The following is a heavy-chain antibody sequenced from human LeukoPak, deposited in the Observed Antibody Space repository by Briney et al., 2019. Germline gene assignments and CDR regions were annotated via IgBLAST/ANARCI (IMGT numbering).Heavy chain of an antibody. D-gene: IGHD4-17*01. CDR1: VFTFSSYS. V-gene: IGHV3-21*01. Sequence: GSLRLSCAASVFTFSSYSMNWVRQAPGKGLEWVSSISSSSSYIYYADSVKGRFTISRDNAKNSLYLQMNSLRAEDTAVYYCAGVPRVRSVTTTDASFDYWGQGTLVTVSS. CDR2: ISSSSSYI. J-gene: IGHJ4*02. CDR3: AGVPRVRSVTTTDASFDY.